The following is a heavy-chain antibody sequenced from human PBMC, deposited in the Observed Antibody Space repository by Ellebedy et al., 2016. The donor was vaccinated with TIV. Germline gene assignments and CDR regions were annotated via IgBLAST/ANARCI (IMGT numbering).Heavy chain of an antibody. D-gene: IGHD2-2*01. CDR3: AREGDCSSTSCYGGGDFDY. CDR2: ISSSSSYI. CDR1: GFTFSTYS. Sequence: PGGSLRLSCAASGFTFSTYSMNWVRQAPGQGLEWVSSISSSSSYIYYADSVKGRFTISSDNAKNSLYLQMNSLRAEDTAVYYCAREGDCSSTSCYGGGDFDYWGQGTLVTVSS. J-gene: IGHJ4*02. V-gene: IGHV3-21*01.